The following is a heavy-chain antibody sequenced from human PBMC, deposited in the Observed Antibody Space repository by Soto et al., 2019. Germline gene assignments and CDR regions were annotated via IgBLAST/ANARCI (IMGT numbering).Heavy chain of an antibody. Sequence: PLETLSLTCAVSGYSISSGYYWGWIRQPPGKGLEWIGTIYLSGTTYYNPSLKSRVTISVDTSKNQFSLKLSSVTAADTAVYYCAREGDDVLRFLEWLSDGGRYFDYWGQGTLVTVSS. D-gene: IGHD3-3*01. CDR3: AREGDDVLRFLEWLSDGGRYFDY. J-gene: IGHJ4*02. CDR2: IYLSGTT. V-gene: IGHV4-38-2*02. CDR1: GYSISSGYY.